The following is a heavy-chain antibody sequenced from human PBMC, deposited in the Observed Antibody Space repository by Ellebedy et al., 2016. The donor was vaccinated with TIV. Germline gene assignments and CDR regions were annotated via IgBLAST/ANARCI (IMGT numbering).Heavy chain of an antibody. CDR1: GASISRDTYY. D-gene: IGHD5-12*01. CDR2: IYKSGTT. Sequence: MPSETLSLTCTVSGASISRDTYYWGWIRQPPGKGLEWIGSIYKSGTTYYKPSLRSSVTISVYTSKNQFSLELRSVTAADTAVYYCERGWGGGFDLAYWGQGTLATVSS. J-gene: IGHJ4*02. V-gene: IGHV4-39*07. CDR3: ERGWGGGFDLAY.